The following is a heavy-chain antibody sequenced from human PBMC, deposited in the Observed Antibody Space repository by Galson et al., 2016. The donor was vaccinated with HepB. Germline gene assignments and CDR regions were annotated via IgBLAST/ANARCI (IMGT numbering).Heavy chain of an antibody. CDR1: GHSISSAYW. CDR2: IYQSGTT. Sequence: SETLSLTCVVSGHSISSAYWWSWVRQPPGKGLEWIGEIYQSGTTNYNPSLEGRVTISVDKAKNQFSLSLTSLTAADTAVDYCASKYTVLDYWGQGTLATVSS. J-gene: IGHJ4*02. D-gene: IGHD4-17*01. CDR3: ASKYTVLDY. V-gene: IGHV4-4*02.